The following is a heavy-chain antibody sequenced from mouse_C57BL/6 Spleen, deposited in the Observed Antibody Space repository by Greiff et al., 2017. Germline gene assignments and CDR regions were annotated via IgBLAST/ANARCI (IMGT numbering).Heavy chain of an antibody. CDR3: ASYYYGSSGYFDV. CDR2: INPNNGGT. D-gene: IGHD1-1*01. V-gene: IGHV1-26*01. CDR1: GYTFTDYY. Sequence: VQLKQSGPELVKPGASVKISCKASGYTFTDYYMNWVKQSHGKSLEWIGDINPNNGGTSYNQKFKGKATLTVDKSSSTAYMELRSLTSEDSAVYYCASYYYGSSGYFDVWGTGTTVTVSS. J-gene: IGHJ1*03.